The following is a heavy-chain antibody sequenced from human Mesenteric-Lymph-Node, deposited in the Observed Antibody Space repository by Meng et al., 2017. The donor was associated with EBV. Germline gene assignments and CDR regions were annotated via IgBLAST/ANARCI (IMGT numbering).Heavy chain of an antibody. J-gene: IGHJ4*02. Sequence: QVQLPETGPGLVKPSGTLSLTCGVPGGSLSSRNWWSWVRQPPGKGLEWIGEIYHSGSTNYNPSLKSRVTISVDESKNQFSLRLSSVTAADTAVYYCARVGAYCGGDCYHPRWGQGTLVTVSS. CDR2: IYHSGST. CDR3: ARVGAYCGGDCYHPR. CDR1: GGSLSSRNW. D-gene: IGHD2-21*02. V-gene: IGHV4-4*02.